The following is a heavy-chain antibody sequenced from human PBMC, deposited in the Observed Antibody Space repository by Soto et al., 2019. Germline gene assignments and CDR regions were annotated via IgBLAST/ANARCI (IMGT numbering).Heavy chain of an antibody. Sequence: EVQLVESGGGLVQPGRSLRLSCAASGFTFDDYAMHWVRQAPGKGLEWVSGISWNSGSIGYADSVKGRFTISRDNAKNSLYLQMNSLRAEDTALYYCAKAQLYDEGSWSYYPYYYYGMDVWGQGTTVTVSS. J-gene: IGHJ6*02. CDR3: AKAQLYDEGSWSYYPYYYYGMDV. CDR1: GFTFDDYA. V-gene: IGHV3-9*01. CDR2: ISWNSGSI. D-gene: IGHD3-10*01.